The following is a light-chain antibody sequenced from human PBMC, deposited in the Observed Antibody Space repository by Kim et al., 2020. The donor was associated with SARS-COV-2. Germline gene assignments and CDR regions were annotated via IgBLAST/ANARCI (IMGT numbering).Light chain of an antibody. CDR3: SSYADRDHWV. CDR1: NNDIGGFDY. Sequence: QSALTQPAAVAGSPGQFISISCAGTNNDIGGFDYVSWYQQHPGKAPQLIIYDVNKRPSGVSPRFSGSKSGDTAYLTISGLQVDDEADYFCSSYADRDHWVVGGGTKVTVL. J-gene: IGLJ1*01. CDR2: DVN. V-gene: IGLV2-14*03.